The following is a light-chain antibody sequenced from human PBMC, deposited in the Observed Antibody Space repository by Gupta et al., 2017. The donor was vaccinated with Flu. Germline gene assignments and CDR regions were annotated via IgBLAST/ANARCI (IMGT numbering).Light chain of an antibody. Sequence: SSLFASVGDRGTITCRASQSISRYLNWYQHKPGKAPKLLIYAASSLQSGVPSRFSGSGSGTDFTLTISNRQPEDLATYYCQQSYNNPLLSFGHGTKVDI. CDR3: QQSYNNPLLS. CDR1: QSISRY. J-gene: IGKJ3*01. V-gene: IGKV1-39*01. CDR2: AAS.